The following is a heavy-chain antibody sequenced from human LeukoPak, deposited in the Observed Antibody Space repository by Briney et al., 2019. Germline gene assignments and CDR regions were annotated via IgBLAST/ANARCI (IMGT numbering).Heavy chain of an antibody. D-gene: IGHD3-10*01. CDR3: AKAGHYGSGSYYSDY. J-gene: IGHJ4*02. CDR1: GFTFSSYA. CDR2: ISGSGGST. V-gene: IGHV3-23*01. Sequence: GGSLRLSCAASGFTFSSYAMSWVRQAPGKGLEWVSAISGSGGSTYFADSVKGRFTISRDNSKNTLYLQMNSLRAEDTAVYYCAKAGHYGSGSYYSDYWGRGTLVTVSP.